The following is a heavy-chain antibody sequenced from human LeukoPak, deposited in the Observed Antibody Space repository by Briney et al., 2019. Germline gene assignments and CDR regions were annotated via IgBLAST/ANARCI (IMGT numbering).Heavy chain of an antibody. D-gene: IGHD6-13*01. CDR1: GGTFSSYA. CDR3: ARTPLRIAAAGTYYFDY. CDR2: IIPIFGTA. Sequence: SVKVSCKASGGTFSSYAISWVRQAPGQGLEWMGGIIPIFGTANYAQKFQGRVTITADESTSTAYMELSSLRSEDTAVYYCARTPLRIAAAGTYYFDYWGQGTLVTVSS. V-gene: IGHV1-69*13. J-gene: IGHJ4*02.